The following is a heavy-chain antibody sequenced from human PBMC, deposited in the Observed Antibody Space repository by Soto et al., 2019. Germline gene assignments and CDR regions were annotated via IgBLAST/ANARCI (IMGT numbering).Heavy chain of an antibody. J-gene: IGHJ6*02. Sequence: QLQLQESGSGLVKPSQTLSLTCAVSGGSISSGGYSWSWIRQPPGKGLEWIGYIYHSGSTYYNPSLKRRVTISVDMSKNQFSLKLSSVTAAATAVYYCAGSGYYHNSVMDVWGQGTTVTVSS. CDR2: IYHSGST. D-gene: IGHD3-22*01. CDR1: GGSISSGGYS. CDR3: AGSGYYHNSVMDV. V-gene: IGHV4-30-2*01.